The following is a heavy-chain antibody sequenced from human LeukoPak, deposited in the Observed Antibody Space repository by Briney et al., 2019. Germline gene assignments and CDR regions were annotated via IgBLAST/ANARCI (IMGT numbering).Heavy chain of an antibody. V-gene: IGHV3-7*01. D-gene: IGHD1-26*01. J-gene: IGHJ3*02. CDR2: IKPDGNDK. CDR3: ARDANRVGATGASDI. CDR1: GFTFGKYW. Sequence: PGGSLRLSCVASGFTFGKYWMSWVRQAPGKGLEWVANIKPDGNDKNYLDSVRGRFTISRDNAKNSLYLQMDSLRAEDTAVYYCARDANRVGATGASDIWGQGTMVTVSS.